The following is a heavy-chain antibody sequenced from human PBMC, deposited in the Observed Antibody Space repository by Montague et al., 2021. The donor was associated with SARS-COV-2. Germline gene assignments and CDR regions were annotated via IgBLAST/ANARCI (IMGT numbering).Heavy chain of an antibody. J-gene: IGHJ4*02. Sequence: SETLSLTCSVSSGSIISSGYYWVWIREPPGKELEWIGNIYYSGTTYYNPSLQSRGTISVDTSKNHLSLRLSSVTAADTAVYFCARGMIRGVTTPFDYWGQGSQGTGSS. CDR3: ARGMIRGVTTPFDY. CDR2: IYYSGTT. V-gene: IGHV4-39*02. D-gene: IGHD3-10*01. CDR1: SGSIISSGYY.